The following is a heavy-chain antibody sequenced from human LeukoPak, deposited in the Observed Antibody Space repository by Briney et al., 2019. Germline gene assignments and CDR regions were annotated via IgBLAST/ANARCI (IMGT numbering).Heavy chain of an antibody. V-gene: IGHV3-33*01. CDR2: IWYDGSNK. CDR1: GFTFSSYG. D-gene: IGHD2-15*01. Sequence: GRSLRLSCAASGFTFSSYGMHWVRQAPGKGLEWVAVIWYDGSNKYYADSVKGRFTISRDNSKNTLYLQMNSLRAEDTAVYYCAPKVVVAAMWWFDPWGQGTLVTVSS. CDR3: APKVVVAAMWWFDP. J-gene: IGHJ5*02.